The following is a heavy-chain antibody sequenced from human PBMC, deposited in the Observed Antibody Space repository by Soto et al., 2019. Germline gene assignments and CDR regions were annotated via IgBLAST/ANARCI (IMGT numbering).Heavy chain of an antibody. D-gene: IGHD3-9*01. CDR1: GYTFTSYA. CDR3: ATTGHYDILTGYPALDY. Sequence: ASVKVSCKASGYTFTSYAMHWVRQAPGQRLEWMGWINAGNGNTKYSQKFQGRVTITRDTSASTAYMELSSLRSEDTAVYYCATTGHYDILTGYPALDYWGQGTLVTVSS. V-gene: IGHV1-3*01. J-gene: IGHJ4*02. CDR2: INAGNGNT.